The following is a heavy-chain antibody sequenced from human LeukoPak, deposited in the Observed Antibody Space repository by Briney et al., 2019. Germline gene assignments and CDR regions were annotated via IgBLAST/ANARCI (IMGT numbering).Heavy chain of an antibody. D-gene: IGHD7-27*01. Sequence: SETLSLTCTVSGGSISRISHFWGWIRQPPGKGLEWIGSIDYDGISYYNPSLRNRVTISMDTSKNQFSLRLNSVTAADTAVYYCATRAPGSPFDYWGQGVLVTVSS. V-gene: IGHV4-39*07. CDR3: ATRAPGSPFDY. CDR1: GGSISRISHF. J-gene: IGHJ4*02. CDR2: IDYDGIS.